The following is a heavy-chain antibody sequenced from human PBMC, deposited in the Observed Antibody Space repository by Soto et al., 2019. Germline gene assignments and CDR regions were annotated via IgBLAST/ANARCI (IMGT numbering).Heavy chain of an antibody. CDR3: ARLGWGNGDSDY. D-gene: IGHD2-21*01. CDR2: ILYSGTT. CDR1: GGSISKSNYF. V-gene: IGHV4-39*01. J-gene: IGHJ4*02. Sequence: QLQLQESGPGLVKSSETLSLTYTVSGGSISKSNYFWGWIRQAPGKGLEWIASILYSGTTSYNSSLKSRVAISVDTSKNQFSLKLNSVTAADTAVYYCARLGWGNGDSDYWGQGTLVTVSS.